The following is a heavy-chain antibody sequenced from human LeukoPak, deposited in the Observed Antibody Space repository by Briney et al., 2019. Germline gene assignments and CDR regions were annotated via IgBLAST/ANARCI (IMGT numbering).Heavy chain of an antibody. D-gene: IGHD5-12*01. CDR1: GFSISNSA. Sequence: GGSLRLSCAASGFSISNSAMSWVRQAPGKGLEWVSLIIASSGSTFNADSVKGRFTISRDNSKNTLYLQMNSLRAEDTAVYYCAKGAYDYLEMGSFDYWGQGTLVTVSS. CDR2: IIASSGST. J-gene: IGHJ4*02. V-gene: IGHV3-23*01. CDR3: AKGAYDYLEMGSFDY.